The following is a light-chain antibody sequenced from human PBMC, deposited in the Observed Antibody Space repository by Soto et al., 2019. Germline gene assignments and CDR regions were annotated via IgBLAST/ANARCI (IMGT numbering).Light chain of an antibody. V-gene: IGKV1-39*01. J-gene: IGKJ1*01. CDR2: AVS. CDR3: QQSYEVPRT. CDR1: QSSSTY. Sequence: DIQVTQSPSSLSASVGDRVTITCRTSQSSSTYFNWYQQKPGKAPKLLINAVSTLQSGVPSRFSGSGFGTEFTLTITDLQPEDYATYYCQQSYEVPRTFGQGTKLEI.